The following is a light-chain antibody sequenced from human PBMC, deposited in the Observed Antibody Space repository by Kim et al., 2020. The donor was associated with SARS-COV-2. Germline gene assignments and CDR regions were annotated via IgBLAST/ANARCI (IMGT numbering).Light chain of an antibody. CDR3: QTWHGKV. J-gene: IGLJ3*02. CDR1: SGHSSYA. Sequence: QLVLTQSPSASASLGASVKLTCTLSSGHSSYAIAWHQQQPEKGPRYLMKLNSDGSHSKGDGIPDRFSGSSSGAERYLTISSLQSEDEADYYCQTWHGKVFGGGTKLTVL. CDR2: LNSDGSH. V-gene: IGLV4-69*01.